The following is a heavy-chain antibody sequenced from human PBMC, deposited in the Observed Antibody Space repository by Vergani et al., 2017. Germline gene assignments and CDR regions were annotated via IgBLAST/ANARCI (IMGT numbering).Heavy chain of an antibody. V-gene: IGHV4-4*07. CDR3: GTGAGPFDI. CDR2: LCPSGST. J-gene: IGHJ4*02. CDR1: GAPISYWC. Sequence: QVQMQESGPGLVKTSETLSLTCSASGAPISYWCWSWLRQPAGKGLEWIGRLCPSGSTNYKPSLKSRVTMSIDTSKNQFYLKLNSETAADTAVYYCGTGAGPFDIWGQGTLVTVSS. D-gene: IGHD7-27*01.